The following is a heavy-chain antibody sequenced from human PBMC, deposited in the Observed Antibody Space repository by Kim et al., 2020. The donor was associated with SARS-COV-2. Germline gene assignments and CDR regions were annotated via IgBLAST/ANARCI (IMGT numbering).Heavy chain of an antibody. CDR3: ARERGSVTIFGVVGDWFDP. D-gene: IGHD3-3*01. CDR2: IYHSGST. Sequence: SETLSLTCTVSGYSISSGYYWGWIRQPPGKGLEWIGSIYHSGSTYYNPSLKSRVTISVDTSKNQFSLKLSSVTAADTAVYYCARERGSVTIFGVVGDWFDPWGQGTLVTVSS. J-gene: IGHJ5*02. V-gene: IGHV4-38-2*02. CDR1: GYSISSGYY.